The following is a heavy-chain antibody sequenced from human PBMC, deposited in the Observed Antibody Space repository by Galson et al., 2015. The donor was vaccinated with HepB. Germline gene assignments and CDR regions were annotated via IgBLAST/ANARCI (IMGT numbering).Heavy chain of an antibody. CDR1: GYSFTSYW. CDR2: IDPSDSYT. J-gene: IGHJ5*02. CDR3: ARRGYSYADFDL. V-gene: IGHV5-10-1*01. D-gene: IGHD5-18*01. Sequence: QSGAEVKKPGESLRISCKGSGYSFTSYWVSWVRQMPGKGLEWMGRIDPSDSYTNYSPSFQGHVTISADKSISTAYLQWSSLKASDTAMYYCARRGYSYADFDLWGQGTLVTVSS.